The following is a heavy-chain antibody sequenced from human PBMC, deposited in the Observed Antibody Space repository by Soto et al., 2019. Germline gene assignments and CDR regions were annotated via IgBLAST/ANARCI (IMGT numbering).Heavy chain of an antibody. V-gene: IGHV3-30*18. CDR2: ISYDGNNK. J-gene: IGHJ4*02. CDR1: GFIFSSYG. Sequence: QVQLVESGGGVVQTGRSLRLSCAASGFIFSSYGMHWVRQAPGKGLEWVGVISYDGNNKYYADSVKGRFTISRDNSKNTLYLQMNSLRAEDTAVYHCGKEWNVVGRAVTDYWGQGTLVTVSS. CDR3: GKEWNVVGRAVTDY. D-gene: IGHD1-1*01.